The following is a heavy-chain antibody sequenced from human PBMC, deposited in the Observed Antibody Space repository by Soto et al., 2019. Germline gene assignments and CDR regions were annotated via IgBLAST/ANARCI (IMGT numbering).Heavy chain of an antibody. CDR3: ARGGDTAMVYHGMDV. J-gene: IGHJ6*02. CDR2: INLNSGGT. Sequence: AASVKVSCKASGYSFTGYFTQWVRQAPGQGLEWMGWINLNSGGTNYAQKFQGRVTMTRDTSISTAYMELSRLRSDDTAVYYCARGGDTAMVYHGMDVWGQGTTVTVSS. CDR1: GYSFTGYF. D-gene: IGHD5-18*01. V-gene: IGHV1-2*02.